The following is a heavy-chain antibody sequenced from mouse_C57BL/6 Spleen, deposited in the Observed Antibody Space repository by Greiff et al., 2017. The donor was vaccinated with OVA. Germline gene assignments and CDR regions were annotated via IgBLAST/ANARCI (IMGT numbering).Heavy chain of an antibody. V-gene: IGHV1-54*01. D-gene: IGHD1-1*01. J-gene: IGHJ4*01. Sequence: VKLLESGAELVRPGTSVKVSCKASGYAFTNYLIEWVKQRPGQGLEWIGVINPGSGGTNYNEKFKGKATLTADKSSSTAYMQLSSLTSEDSAVYFCARYYYGSSPYYYAMDYWGQGTSVTVSS. CDR1: GYAFTNYL. CDR3: ARYYYGSSPYYYAMDY. CDR2: INPGSGGT.